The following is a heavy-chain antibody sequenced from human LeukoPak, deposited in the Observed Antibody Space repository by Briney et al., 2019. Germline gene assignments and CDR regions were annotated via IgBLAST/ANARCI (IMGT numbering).Heavy chain of an antibody. J-gene: IGHJ4*02. Sequence: GGSLRLSCAASGFTFNTYAMSWVRQAPGKGLEWVSAISDSGGSAYYADSVKGRCTISRDNSKNTLYLQMNSLRAEDTAVYYCQGDSSGYYYVSGGSAGWGQGTLVTVSS. CDR2: ISDSGGSA. D-gene: IGHD3-22*01. CDR1: GFTFNTYA. V-gene: IGHV3-23*01. CDR3: QGDSSGYYYVSGGSAG.